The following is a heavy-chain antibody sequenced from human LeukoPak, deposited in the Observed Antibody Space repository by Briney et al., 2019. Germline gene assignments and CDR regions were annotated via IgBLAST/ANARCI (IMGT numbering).Heavy chain of an antibody. CDR1: GFTFSSYG. J-gene: IGHJ4*02. Sequence: GGSLRLSCAASGFTFSSYGMHWVRQAPGKGLEWVAFIRYDGSNKYYADSVKGRFTISGDNSKNTLYLQMNSLRAEDTAVYYCVLSVRGVYVFDYWGQGTLVTVSS. V-gene: IGHV3-30*02. CDR2: IRYDGSNK. D-gene: IGHD3-10*01. CDR3: VLSVRGVYVFDY.